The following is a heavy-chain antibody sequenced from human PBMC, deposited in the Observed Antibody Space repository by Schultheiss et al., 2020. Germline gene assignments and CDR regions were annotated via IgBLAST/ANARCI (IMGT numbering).Heavy chain of an antibody. Sequence: SETLSLTCTVSGYSISSGYYWGWIRQPPGKGLEWIGSIYHSGSTNYNPSLKSRVTISVDTSKNQFSLKLSSVTAADTAVYYCAKGIIGNFDYWGQGTLVTVSS. CDR1: GYSISSGYY. J-gene: IGHJ4*02. CDR3: AKGIIGNFDY. CDR2: IYHSGST. D-gene: IGHD3-10*01. V-gene: IGHV4-38-2*02.